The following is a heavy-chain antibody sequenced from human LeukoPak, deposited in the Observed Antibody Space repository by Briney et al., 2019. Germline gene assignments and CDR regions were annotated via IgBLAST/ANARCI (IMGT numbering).Heavy chain of an antibody. Sequence: ASVEVSCKASGGSFDRHVLSWLRQAPGQGLEWMGGINPIAGTTSHAQKFQDRISITTDGSTTAYMALSSLTSEDTAVYYCARGVYSYDGSGEYDGGYYYMDVWGKGTTVTVSS. D-gene: IGHD3-22*01. CDR2: INPIAGTT. CDR3: ARGVYSYDGSGEYDGGYYYMDV. V-gene: IGHV1-69*05. J-gene: IGHJ6*03. CDR1: GGSFDRHV.